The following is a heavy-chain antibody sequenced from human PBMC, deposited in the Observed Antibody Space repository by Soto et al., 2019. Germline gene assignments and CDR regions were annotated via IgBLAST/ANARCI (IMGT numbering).Heavy chain of an antibody. CDR1: GFSFITYD. D-gene: IGHD1-26*01. Sequence: ASVNVSCKASGFSFITYDFSWVRQADGQGLEWMGWMNPNNGNAGFAQKFRGRINMTRNTSISKAYLELSSLRSDDSAVYLCARRTERSGHYYLHLWGQGT. V-gene: IGHV1-8*01. CDR3: ARRTERSGHYYLHL. J-gene: IGHJ4*02. CDR2: MNPNNGNA.